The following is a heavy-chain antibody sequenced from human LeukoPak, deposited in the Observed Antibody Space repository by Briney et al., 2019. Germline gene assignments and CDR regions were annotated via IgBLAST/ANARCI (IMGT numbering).Heavy chain of an antibody. Sequence: LRASVKVSCKASGYTFTSYGISWVRQAPGQGLEWMGWISTYNGNTNYARKLQGRVTMTTDTSTSTAYMELRSLRSDDTAVYYCARDSCSCGTCYLENWGQGTLVTVSS. V-gene: IGHV1-18*01. CDR1: GYTFTSYG. D-gene: IGHD2-15*01. CDR2: ISTYNGNT. J-gene: IGHJ4*02. CDR3: ARDSCSCGTCYLEN.